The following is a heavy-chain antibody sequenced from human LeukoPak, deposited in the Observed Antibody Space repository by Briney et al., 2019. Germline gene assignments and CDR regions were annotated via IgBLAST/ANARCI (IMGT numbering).Heavy chain of an antibody. V-gene: IGHV3-48*02. CDR3: ARASSGYGSYYYFYGMDV. D-gene: IGHD3-22*01. CDR1: GFSFSSYS. CDR2: IDSSRRTI. Sequence: GGSLRLSCVASGFSFSSYSMNWVRQAPGKGLEWVSFIDSSRRTIFYADSVKGRFTISRDTAKNPLYLQINSLRDEDTAVYYCARASSGYGSYYYFYGMDVWGQGTTVTVSS. J-gene: IGHJ6*02.